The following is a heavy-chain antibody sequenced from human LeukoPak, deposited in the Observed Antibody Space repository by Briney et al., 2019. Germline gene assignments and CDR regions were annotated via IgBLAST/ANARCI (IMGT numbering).Heavy chain of an antibody. CDR3: ATFPYYYDSSDY. J-gene: IGHJ4*02. D-gene: IGHD3-22*01. CDR1: GGAFRGYY. Sequence: KPSETPSLTCAVYGGAFRGYYWSWIRQPPGKGLGWIGEINHSGSTNYNPSLKSRVTISVDTSKNQFSLKLSSVTAADTAVYYCATFPYYYDSSDYWGQGTLVTVSS. V-gene: IGHV4-34*01. CDR2: INHSGST.